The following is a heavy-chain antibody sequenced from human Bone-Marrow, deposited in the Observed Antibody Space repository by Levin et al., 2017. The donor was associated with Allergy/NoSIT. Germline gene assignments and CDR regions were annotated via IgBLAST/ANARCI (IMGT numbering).Heavy chain of an antibody. CDR1: GYTFTGYY. J-gene: IGHJ6*02. D-gene: IGHD2-15*01. V-gene: IGHV1-2*04. CDR3: ARGTPFVRKDILGVDCGMDV. Sequence: GESLKISCKASGYTFTGYYMHWVRQAPGQGLEWMGWINPNSGGTNYAQKFQGWVTMTRDTSISTAYMELSRLRSDDTAVYYCARGTPFVRKDILGVDCGMDVWGQGTTVTVSS. CDR2: INPNSGGT.